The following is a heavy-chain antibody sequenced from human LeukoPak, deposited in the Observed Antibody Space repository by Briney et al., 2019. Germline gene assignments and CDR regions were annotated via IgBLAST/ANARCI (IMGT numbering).Heavy chain of an antibody. CDR3: ARERFGELLERAFDI. Sequence: SETLSLTCTVSGGSISSGSYYWSWIRQPAGTGLEWIGRIYTSGSTNYNPSLKSRVTISVDTSKNQFSLKLSSVTAADTAVYYCARERFGELLERAFDIWGQGTMVTVSS. CDR1: GGSISSGSYY. J-gene: IGHJ3*02. D-gene: IGHD3-10*01. CDR2: IYTSGST. V-gene: IGHV4-61*02.